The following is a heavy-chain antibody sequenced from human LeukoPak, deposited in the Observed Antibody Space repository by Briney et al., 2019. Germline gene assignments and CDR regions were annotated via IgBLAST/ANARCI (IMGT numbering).Heavy chain of an antibody. CDR3: ASARSGAVAATVLDY. J-gene: IGHJ4*02. Sequence: PSETLSLTCTVSGGPVGSGGYYWSWIRQHPGKGLEWIGYIYYSGSNYYNPSFKGRLTLSVDTSKKQFSLNLKSVTAADTAVYYCASARSGAVAATVLDYWGQGTLVTVSS. V-gene: IGHV4-31*03. D-gene: IGHD6-19*01. CDR1: GGPVGSGGYY. CDR2: IYYSGSN.